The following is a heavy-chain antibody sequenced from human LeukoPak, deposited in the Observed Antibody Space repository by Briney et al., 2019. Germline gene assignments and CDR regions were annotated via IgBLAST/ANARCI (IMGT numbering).Heavy chain of an antibody. CDR2: ISGSGGRI. CDR3: AKNPRLEGWIYFDS. J-gene: IGHJ4*02. CDR1: GFTFSSYS. D-gene: IGHD1-1*01. V-gene: IGHV3-23*01. Sequence: GGTLSLSCAASGFTFSSYSRSWVRQAPGKGLEWVSSISGSGGRIDYVDSLKGRFTISRDNSTTTLSLQMNSLSAEDTAVYYCAKNPRLEGWIYFDSWGQGILVTVSS.